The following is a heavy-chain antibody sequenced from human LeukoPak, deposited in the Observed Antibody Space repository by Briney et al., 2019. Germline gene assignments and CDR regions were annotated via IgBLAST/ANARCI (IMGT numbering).Heavy chain of an antibody. CDR1: GGTFSSYA. D-gene: IGHD1-7*01. Sequence: SVKVSCKASGGTFSSYAISWVRQAPGQGLEWMGRIIPIFGTANYAQKFQGRVTITTDESTSTAYMELSSLRSEDTAVYYCASRYNWNYDWFDPWDQGTLVTVSS. J-gene: IGHJ5*02. CDR3: ASRYNWNYDWFDP. V-gene: IGHV1-69*05. CDR2: IIPIFGTA.